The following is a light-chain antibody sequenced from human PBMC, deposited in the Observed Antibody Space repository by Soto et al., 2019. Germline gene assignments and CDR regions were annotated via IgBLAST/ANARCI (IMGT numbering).Light chain of an antibody. CDR3: QKITRAPLT. CDR1: QTITTY. CDR2: AAS. J-gene: IGKJ4*01. V-gene: IGKV1-39*01. Sequence: DIPMTQSPSSLFASVGDSVTITCRASQTITTYLNWYRQKPGKAPKLLIYAASSLQSGVPSRFSGSGSETEFTLTISSLQPEDFATYFCQKITRAPLTFGGGTKVEIK.